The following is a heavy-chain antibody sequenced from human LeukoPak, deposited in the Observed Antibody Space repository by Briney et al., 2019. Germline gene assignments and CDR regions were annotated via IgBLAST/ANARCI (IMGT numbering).Heavy chain of an antibody. Sequence: GGSLRLSCAVSGITLSNYGMSWVRQAPGKGLEWVAGISWNSGSIDYADSVKGRFTISRDNAKNSLYLQMNSLRAEDTALYYCAKGGRGFGEIDYWGQGTLVTVSS. CDR3: AKGGRGFGEIDY. V-gene: IGHV3-9*01. CDR2: ISWNSGSI. J-gene: IGHJ4*02. D-gene: IGHD3-3*01. CDR1: GITLSNYG.